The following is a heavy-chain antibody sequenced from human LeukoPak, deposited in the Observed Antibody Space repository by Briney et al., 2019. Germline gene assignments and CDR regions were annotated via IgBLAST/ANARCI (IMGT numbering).Heavy chain of an antibody. CDR3: ARGPAYYDFWSGYYEGDAFDI. CDR1: GEYFSGYY. D-gene: IGHD3-3*01. Sequence: PSETLSLTCAVYGEYFSGYYWSWIRQPPGKGLEWIGEINHSGSTNYNPSLKSRVTISVDTSKNQFSLKLSSVTAADTAVYYCARGPAYYDFWSGYYEGDAFDIWGQGTMVTVSS. V-gene: IGHV4-34*01. J-gene: IGHJ3*02. CDR2: INHSGST.